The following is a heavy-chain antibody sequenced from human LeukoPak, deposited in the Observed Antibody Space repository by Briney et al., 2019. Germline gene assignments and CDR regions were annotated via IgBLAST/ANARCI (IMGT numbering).Heavy chain of an antibody. CDR2: MNPNSGNT. Sequence: GASVKVSCKASGYTFTSHDINWARQAPGQGLEWMGWMNPNSGNTGYAQRFQGRVTMTRDTFISTAYMELNSLRSDDTAVYYCLRGHHSAMALPFWFDPWGQGTLVTVSS. V-gene: IGHV1-8*01. CDR1: GYTFTSHD. D-gene: IGHD5-18*01. CDR3: LRGHHSAMALPFWFDP. J-gene: IGHJ5*02.